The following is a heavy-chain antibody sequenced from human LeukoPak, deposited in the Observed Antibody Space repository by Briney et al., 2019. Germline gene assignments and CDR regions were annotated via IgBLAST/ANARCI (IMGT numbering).Heavy chain of an antibody. D-gene: IGHD6-19*01. CDR1: GGSFSGYY. V-gene: IGHV4-59*10. J-gene: IGHJ5*02. CDR2: IYPSGST. CDR3: ARSESSGWRDWFDP. Sequence: PSETLSLTCAVYGGSFSGYYWSWIRQPAGEGLEWIGRIYPSGSTNYNPSFKSRVTISVDTSKSQFSLILSPVTATDTAVYYCARSESSGWRDWFDPWGQGTLVSVSS.